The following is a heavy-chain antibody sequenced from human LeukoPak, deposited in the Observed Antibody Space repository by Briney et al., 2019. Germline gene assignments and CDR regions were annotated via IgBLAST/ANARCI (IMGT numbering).Heavy chain of an antibody. V-gene: IGHV1-18*01. CDR3: ARTYSSSWSETVLNWFDP. Sequence: GASVKVSCKASGYTFTSYGISWVRQAPGQGLEWMGWISAYNGNTNYAQKLQGRVTMTTDTSTSTAYMELRSLRSDDTAVYYCARTYSSSWSETVLNWFDPWGQGTLVTVSS. D-gene: IGHD6-13*01. CDR1: GYTFTSYG. J-gene: IGHJ5*02. CDR2: ISAYNGNT.